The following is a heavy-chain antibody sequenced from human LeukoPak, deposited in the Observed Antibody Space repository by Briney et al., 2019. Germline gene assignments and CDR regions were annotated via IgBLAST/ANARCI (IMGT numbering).Heavy chain of an antibody. CDR2: ISDSGVM. V-gene: IGHV3-48*01. D-gene: IGHD5-12*01. J-gene: IGHJ4*02. CDR1: GFTFSTYS. Sequence: GGSLRLSCAASGFTFSTYSMKWVRQAPGKGLEWVSYISDSGVMYYADSVRGRFTISRENAQNSLFLQMNSLGAEDTAVYYCARDGGYRGYDADCWGQGTLVTVSS. CDR3: ARDGGYRGYDADC.